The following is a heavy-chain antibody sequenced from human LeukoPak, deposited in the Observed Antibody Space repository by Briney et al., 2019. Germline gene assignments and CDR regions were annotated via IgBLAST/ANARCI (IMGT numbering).Heavy chain of an antibody. CDR3: ARDGGSAAAGELDY. D-gene: IGHD6-13*01. V-gene: IGHV4-59*01. Sequence: SETLSLTCVVSGGSLGTDYWNWIRQSPGRGLEWIGFVHYTGSTNYNPSLKSRVTISADTSKNQFSLKLNSVTAADTAFYYCARDGGSAAAGELDYWGQGTLVTVSS. CDR2: VHYTGST. CDR1: GGSLGTDY. J-gene: IGHJ4*02.